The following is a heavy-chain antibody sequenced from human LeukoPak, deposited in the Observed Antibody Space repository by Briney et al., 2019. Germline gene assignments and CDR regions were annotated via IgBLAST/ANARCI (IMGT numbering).Heavy chain of an antibody. CDR3: ARARGALSY. V-gene: IGHV3-30*14. Sequence: GGSLRLSCAASGFTFNSYAFRWVRQAPGKGLQWVAVIAFDGTNTHYADSVKGRFTISRDNSKNTLYLQMNSLRPEDTAIYFCARARGALSYWGQGTLITVSS. CDR2: IAFDGTNT. J-gene: IGHJ4*02. CDR1: GFTFNSYA. D-gene: IGHD1-26*01.